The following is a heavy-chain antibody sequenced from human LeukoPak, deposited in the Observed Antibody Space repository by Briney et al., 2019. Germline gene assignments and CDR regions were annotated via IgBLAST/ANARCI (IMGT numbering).Heavy chain of an antibody. J-gene: IGHJ4*02. CDR3: ARTTSMTASGYDY. Sequence: ASVKVSCKASGYAFTDYHINWVRQASGQGLKWMTWINPDTGDKGYARKFQDRVTITTDTSISTAYMELSSLRSDDTAVYFCARTTSMTASGYDYWGQGTLVTVSS. V-gene: IGHV1-8*03. D-gene: IGHD2-21*02. CDR2: INPDTGDK. CDR1: GYAFTDYH.